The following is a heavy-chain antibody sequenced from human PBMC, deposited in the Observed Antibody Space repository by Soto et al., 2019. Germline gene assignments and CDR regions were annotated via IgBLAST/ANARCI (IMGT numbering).Heavy chain of an antibody. D-gene: IGHD2-21*02. CDR2: ISYDGSNK. J-gene: IGHJ6*02. CDR3: QRTSTTRSLDCLPRHTNNYYRMDG. V-gene: IGHV3-30-3*01. Sequence: GGSLRLSCGASGFTFSSYAMHWVRQAPGKGLEWVAVISYDGSNKYYADSVKGRFTISRDNSKNTLYLQMNSLRAEDTAVYYCQRTSTTRSLDCLPRHTNNYYRMDGCGQRRT. CDR1: GFTFSSYA.